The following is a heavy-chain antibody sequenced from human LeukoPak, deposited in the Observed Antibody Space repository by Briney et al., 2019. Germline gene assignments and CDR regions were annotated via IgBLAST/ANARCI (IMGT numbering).Heavy chain of an antibody. V-gene: IGHV3-15*01. CDR1: GFTFSNAW. Sequence: GGSLRLSCAASGFTFSNAWMSWVRQAPGKGLEWVGRIKSKTDGGTTDYAAPVKGRFTISRDDSKNTLYLQMNSLRAEDTAVYYCARFALKTPPTDWGQGTLVTVSS. J-gene: IGHJ4*02. CDR2: IKSKTDGGTT. D-gene: IGHD5-24*01. CDR3: ARFALKTPPTD.